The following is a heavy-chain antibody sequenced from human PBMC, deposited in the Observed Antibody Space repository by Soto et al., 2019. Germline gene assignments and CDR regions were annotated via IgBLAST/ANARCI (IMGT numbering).Heavy chain of an antibody. CDR1: GYTFTSYY. CDR3: ARDLGQQLVDY. D-gene: IGHD6-13*01. Sequence: ASVKVSCKASGYTFTSYYMHWVRQAPGQGLEWMGWISAYNGNKKYAQKLQGRVTMTTDTSTSTAYMELRSLRSDDTAVYYCARDLGQQLVDYWGQGTLVTVSS. CDR2: ISAYNGNK. V-gene: IGHV1-18*04. J-gene: IGHJ4*02.